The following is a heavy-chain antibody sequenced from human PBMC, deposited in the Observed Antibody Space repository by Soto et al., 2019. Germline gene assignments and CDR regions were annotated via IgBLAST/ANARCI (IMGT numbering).Heavy chain of an antibody. V-gene: IGHV3-21*01. D-gene: IGHD3-9*01. CDR2: ISSSSSYI. Sequence: GGSLSLSCAASGFTLSSYSMTWVRQAPGKGLEWVSSISSSSSYIYYADSVKGRFTISRDNAKNSLYLQMNSLRAEDTAVYYCARDVGSLVSDYFDYWGQGTLVTVSS. CDR3: ARDVGSLVSDYFDY. CDR1: GFTLSSYS. J-gene: IGHJ4*02.